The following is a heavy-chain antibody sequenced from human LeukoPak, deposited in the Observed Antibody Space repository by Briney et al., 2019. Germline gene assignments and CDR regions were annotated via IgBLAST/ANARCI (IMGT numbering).Heavy chain of an antibody. J-gene: IGHJ4*02. CDR3: ATDTSGYFDY. D-gene: IGHD3-10*01. CDR1: GYTFTTYG. Sequence: GASVKVSCKASGYTFTTYGVSWVRQAPGQGLEWMGWITTYNDNTFYAQKFQGRVTMSIDTSTSTAYVELRSLRSDDTAVYYCATDTSGYFDYWGQGTLVTVSS. CDR2: ITTYNDNT. V-gene: IGHV1-18*01.